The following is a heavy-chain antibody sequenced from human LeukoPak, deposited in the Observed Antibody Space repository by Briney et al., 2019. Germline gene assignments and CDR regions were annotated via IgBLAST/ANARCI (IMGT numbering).Heavy chain of an antibody. CDR3: APLGGYSYAYGMDV. J-gene: IGHJ6*02. Sequence: PGGSLRLSCAASGFTFDDYAMHWVRQAPGKGLEWVSGISWNSGSIGYADSVKGRFTISRDNAKNSLYLQMNSLRAEDTALYYCAPLGGYSYAYGMDVWGQGTTVIVSS. CDR1: GFTFDDYA. D-gene: IGHD5-18*01. V-gene: IGHV3-9*01. CDR2: ISWNSGSI.